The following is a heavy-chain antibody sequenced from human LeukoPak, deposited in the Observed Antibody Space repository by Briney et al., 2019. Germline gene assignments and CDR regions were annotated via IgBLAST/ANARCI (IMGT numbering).Heavy chain of an antibody. Sequence: SETLSLTCAVYGGSFSGYYWSWIRQPPGKGLEWIGEINHSGSTNYNPSLKSRVTMSVDTSKNQFSLKLSSVTAADTAVYYCARVRMGAFDIWGQGTMVTVSS. CDR3: ARVRMGAFDI. CDR2: INHSGST. V-gene: IGHV4-34*01. CDR1: GGSFSGYY. D-gene: IGHD2-8*01. J-gene: IGHJ3*02.